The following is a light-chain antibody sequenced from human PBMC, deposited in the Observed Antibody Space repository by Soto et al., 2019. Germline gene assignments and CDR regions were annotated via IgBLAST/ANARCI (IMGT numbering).Light chain of an antibody. CDR1: QSVSSSY. J-gene: IGKJ2*01. CDR2: GAS. CDR3: QQYGRSPGT. V-gene: IGKV3-20*01. Sequence: EIVLTQSPGTLSLSPGERATLSCRASQSVSSSYLAWYQQKPGQAPRLLIYGASSRATGIPDRFSGSGSGTDFTLTISRLEPEDFAVSYCQQYGRSPGTFGQGTKLELK.